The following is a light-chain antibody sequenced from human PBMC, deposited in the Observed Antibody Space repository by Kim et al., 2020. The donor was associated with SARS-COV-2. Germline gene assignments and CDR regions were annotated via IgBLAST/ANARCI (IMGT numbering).Light chain of an antibody. J-gene: IGLJ3*02. V-gene: IGLV2-14*01. CDR2: DVS. CDR1: SSDVGGYNY. Sequence: QSALTQPASVSGSPGQSITISCTGTSSDVGGYNYVSWYQQHPGKAPKLMIYDVSKRPSGVSNRFSGSKSGNTASLTISGLQAEDGADYYCSSYTSSSTWVFGGGTKL. CDR3: SSYTSSSTWV.